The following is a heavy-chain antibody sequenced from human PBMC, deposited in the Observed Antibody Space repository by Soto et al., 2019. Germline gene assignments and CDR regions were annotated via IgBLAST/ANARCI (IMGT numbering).Heavy chain of an antibody. CDR3: ARGGPGWFDP. V-gene: IGHV4-59*01. J-gene: IGHJ5*02. CDR2: IYYSGST. Sequence: SETLSLTCAVYGGSFSGYYWSWIRQPPGKGLEWIGYIYYSGSTNYNPSLKSRVTISVDTSKNQFSLKLTSVTAADTAVYYCARGGPGWFDPWGQRTLVTVSS. CDR1: GGSFSGYY.